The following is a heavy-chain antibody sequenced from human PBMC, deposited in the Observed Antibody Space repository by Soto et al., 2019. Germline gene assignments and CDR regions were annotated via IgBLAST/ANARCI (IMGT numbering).Heavy chain of an antibody. Sequence: SVKVSCTASGDTFSTYTITWMRQAPGQGLEWMGGIIPRSATSNYAQKFQGRVTITADESTNTAYMELSSLRSEDTAVYYCARDYYRFNSGYGFSMDVWGQGTTVTVS. V-gene: IGHV1-69*13. J-gene: IGHJ6*02. CDR1: GDTFSTYT. CDR2: IIPRSATS. D-gene: IGHD5-12*01. CDR3: ARDYYRFNSGYGFSMDV.